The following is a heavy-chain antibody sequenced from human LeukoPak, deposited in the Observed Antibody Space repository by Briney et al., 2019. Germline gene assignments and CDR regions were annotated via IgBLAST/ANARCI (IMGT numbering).Heavy chain of an antibody. Sequence: ESGPTLVNPTQTLTLTCTFSGFSLSTSGMRVSWIRQPPGKALEWLARIDWDDDKFYSTSLKTRLTISKDTSKNQVVLTMTNMDPVNTATYYCARIGPYDSSVYYLFDYWGQGTLVTVSS. D-gene: IGHD3-22*01. CDR2: IDWDDDK. CDR3: ARIGPYDSSVYYLFDY. V-gene: IGHV2-70*04. CDR1: GFSLSTSGMR. J-gene: IGHJ4*02.